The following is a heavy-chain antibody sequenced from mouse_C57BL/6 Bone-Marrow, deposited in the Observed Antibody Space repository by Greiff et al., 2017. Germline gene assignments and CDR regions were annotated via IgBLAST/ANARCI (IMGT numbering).Heavy chain of an antibody. V-gene: IGHV1-54*01. CDR2: INPGSGGT. Sequence: QVQLQQSGAELVRPGTSVKVSCKASGYAFTNYLIEWVKQRPGQGLEWIGVINPGSGGTNYNDKFKGKATLTADKSSSTAYMQLSSLTSDDSAVYVCAMAYKFDGGDGYWYFGVGGAGNTVTVSS. J-gene: IGHJ1*01. CDR3: AMAYKFDGGDGYWYFGV. CDR1: GYAFTNYL. D-gene: IGHD2-14*01.